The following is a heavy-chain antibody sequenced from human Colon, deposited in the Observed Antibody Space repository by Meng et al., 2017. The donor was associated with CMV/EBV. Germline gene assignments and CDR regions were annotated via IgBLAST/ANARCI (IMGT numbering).Heavy chain of an antibody. CDR1: GYTFTNHG. V-gene: IGHV1-18*01. CDR3: VRESQSGSYIYLQH. CDR2: ISAYNGNR. Sequence: VTVVPSGGGVKKAGASFKVPCKTSGYTFTNHGITWVRQAPGQRLEWLGWISAYNGNRKYAEKLQGRITMTTDASTNTAYMELGSLRSDDTAVYYCVRESQSGSYIYLQHWGQGTLVTVSS. D-gene: IGHD1-26*01. J-gene: IGHJ1*01.